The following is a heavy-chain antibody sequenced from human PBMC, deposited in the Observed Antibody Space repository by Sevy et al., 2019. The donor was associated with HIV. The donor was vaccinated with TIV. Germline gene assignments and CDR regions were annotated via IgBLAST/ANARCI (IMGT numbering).Heavy chain of an antibody. V-gene: IGHV4-34*01. Sequence: SQTLSLTCAVHGGSFSGYYWNWIRQPPGKGLEWIGEINHSGSTNYNPSLKSRVTISVDTSKNQFSLKLSSLTAADTAVYYCARSPPIVVVPGAPSWFDPWGQGTLVTVSS. CDR2: INHSGST. J-gene: IGHJ5*02. CDR1: GGSFSGYY. D-gene: IGHD2-2*01. CDR3: ARSPPIVVVPGAPSWFDP.